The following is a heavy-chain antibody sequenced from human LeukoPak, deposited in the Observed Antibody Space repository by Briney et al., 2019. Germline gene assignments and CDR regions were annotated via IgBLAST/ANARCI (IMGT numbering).Heavy chain of an antibody. D-gene: IGHD2-2*01. V-gene: IGHV4-4*07. CDR2: IHTSGST. CDR3: ASLIVVVPAADREDAFDI. Sequence: SETLSLTCTVSGGSISSYYWTWIRQPAGKGLEWIGRIHTSGSTNYNPSLKSRVTISVDTSKNQFSLKLSSVTAADTAVYYCASLIVVVPAADREDAFDIWGQGTMVTVSS. J-gene: IGHJ3*02. CDR1: GGSISSYY.